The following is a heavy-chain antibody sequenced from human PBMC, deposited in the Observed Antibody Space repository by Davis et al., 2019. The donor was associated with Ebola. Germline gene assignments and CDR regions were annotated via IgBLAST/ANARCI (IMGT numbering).Heavy chain of an antibody. J-gene: IGHJ2*01. CDR1: GGSISSYY. CDR3: ARRTTPYWYFDL. V-gene: IGHV4-59*08. CDR2: IYYSGST. D-gene: IGHD4-11*01. Sequence: MPGGSLRLSCTVSGGSISSYYWSWIRQPPGKGLEWIGYIYYSGSTNYNPSFKSRVTISVDTSKNQFSLKLSSVTAADTAVYYCARRTTPYWYFDLWGRGTLVTVSS.